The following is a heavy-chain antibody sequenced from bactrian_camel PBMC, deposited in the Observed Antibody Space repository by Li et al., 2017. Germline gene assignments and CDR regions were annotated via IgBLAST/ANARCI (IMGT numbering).Heavy chain of an antibody. V-gene: IGHV3S53*01. CDR1: EISGDFSA. CDR2: VMSNGNT. D-gene: IGHD1*01. J-gene: IGHJ4*01. Sequence: HVQLVESGGGSVQAGGSLRLSCEASEISGDFSACMAWFRQAPGKEREGVAAVMSNGNTTYARSLKGRFTISQDYAKNTIYLHMNNLQPEDTAIYYCATATDCRWTGYPTWTPAANYWGQGTQVTVS. CDR3: ATATDCRWTGYPTWTPAANY.